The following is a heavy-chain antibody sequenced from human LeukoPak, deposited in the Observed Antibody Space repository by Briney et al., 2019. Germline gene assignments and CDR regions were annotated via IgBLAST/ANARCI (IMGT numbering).Heavy chain of an antibody. CDR3: ARKTVPTGVDY. CDR2: INHTGKA. D-gene: IGHD4-17*01. CDR1: GGSFSGYF. V-gene: IGHV4-34*01. Sequence: SETLSLTCAVYGGSFSGYFWSWIRQSPGKGLEWIGEINHTGKAAYNPSLKSRVTISIDTAKNQFSLRLSSVTAADTAVYYCARKTVPTGVDYWGQGTLVTVSS. J-gene: IGHJ4*02.